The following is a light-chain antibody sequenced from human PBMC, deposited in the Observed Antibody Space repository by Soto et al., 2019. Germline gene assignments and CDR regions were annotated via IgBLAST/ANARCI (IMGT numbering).Light chain of an antibody. J-gene: IGLJ7*01. Sequence: QAVVTPPPSVSGAPGQRVTISCTGSSSNIGAGSDVHWYQQLPGTAPKLLIYGNSNRPSGVPDRFSGSKSGTSASLAITGLQAEDEADYYCQSYDSSLSGSVFGGGTQLTVL. CDR2: GNS. CDR1: SSNIGAGSD. V-gene: IGLV1-40*01. CDR3: QSYDSSLSGSV.